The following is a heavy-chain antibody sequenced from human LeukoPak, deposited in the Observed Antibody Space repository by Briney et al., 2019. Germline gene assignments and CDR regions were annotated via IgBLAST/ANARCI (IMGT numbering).Heavy chain of an antibody. V-gene: IGHV1-2*02. J-gene: IGHJ4*02. CDR2: INPDSGGT. CDR1: GYTFTSYG. CDR3: ARDAISRGMIDY. D-gene: IGHD3-10*01. Sequence: GASVKVSCKASGYTFTSYGLSWVRQAPGQGLEWMGWINPDSGGTNFAQKFQGRVTMIRDTSISTIYLQVSRLTSKDTAVYYCARDAISRGMIDYWGQGTLVTVSS.